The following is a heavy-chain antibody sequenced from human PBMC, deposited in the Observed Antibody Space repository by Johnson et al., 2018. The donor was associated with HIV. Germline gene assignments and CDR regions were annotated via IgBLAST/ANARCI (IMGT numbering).Heavy chain of an antibody. CDR1: GFSFSKYW. J-gene: IGHJ3*02. CDR2: IKQDGSEK. Sequence: VQLVESGGGVVQPGRSLRLSCAASGFSFSKYWMTWVRQAPGKGLEWVANIKQDGSEKYYVDSVKGRFTISRDNAKNSLYLQMHSLRAEDTAVYYCASSSPYSGSYGDAFDIWGQGTLVTVSS. D-gene: IGHD1-26*01. CDR3: ASSSPYSGSYGDAFDI. V-gene: IGHV3-7*03.